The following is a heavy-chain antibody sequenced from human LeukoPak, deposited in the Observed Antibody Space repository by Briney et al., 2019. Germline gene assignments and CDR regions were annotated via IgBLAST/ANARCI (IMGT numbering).Heavy chain of an antibody. CDR2: FDPEDGET. J-gene: IGHJ4*02. V-gene: IGHV1-24*01. D-gene: IGHD3-10*01. Sequence: GASVKVSCKVSGYTLTELSMHWVRQAPGKGLEWMGGFDPEDGETIYAQKFQGRVTMTEDTSTDTAYMELSSLRSEDTAVYYCATVWTPMVRGVMVPTFDYWGQGTLVTVSS. CDR3: ATVWTPMVRGVMVPTFDY. CDR1: GYTLTELS.